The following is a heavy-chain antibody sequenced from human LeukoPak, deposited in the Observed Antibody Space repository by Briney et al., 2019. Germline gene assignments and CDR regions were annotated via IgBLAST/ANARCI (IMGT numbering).Heavy chain of an antibody. CDR3: ARRAGVRYYGSGSSQSGFDY. V-gene: IGHV3-21*04. J-gene: IGHJ4*02. D-gene: IGHD3-10*01. Sequence: GGSLRLSCAASGFTFSSYSMNWVRQAPGKGLEWVSSISSSSSYIYYADSVKGRFTISRDNAKNSLYLQMNSLRSEDTAVYYCARRAGVRYYGSGSSQSGFDYWGQGTLVTVSS. CDR2: ISSSSSYI. CDR1: GFTFSSYS.